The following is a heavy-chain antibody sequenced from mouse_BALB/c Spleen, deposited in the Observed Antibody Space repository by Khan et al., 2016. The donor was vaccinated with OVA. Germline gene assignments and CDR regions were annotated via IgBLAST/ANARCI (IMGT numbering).Heavy chain of an antibody. CDR1: GFTFSDYG. J-gene: IGHJ4*01. Sequence: EVELVESGGGLVQPGGSRKLSCAASGFTFSDYGMAWVRQAPGKGPEWVAFISNLAYSIYYADTVSGRFTISRENAKKTLYLEMSSLRSEDTAMYYCASSWAIDYWGQGTSVTVSS. CDR3: ASSWAIDY. V-gene: IGHV5-15*02. CDR2: ISNLAYSI.